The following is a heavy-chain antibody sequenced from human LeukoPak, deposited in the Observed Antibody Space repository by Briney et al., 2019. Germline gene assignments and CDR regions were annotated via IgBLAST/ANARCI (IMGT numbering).Heavy chain of an antibody. J-gene: IGHJ3*02. D-gene: IGHD3-10*01. V-gene: IGHV1-2*02. CDR2: INPNSGGT. CDR1: GYTFTGYY. CDR3: ARGTTHLWFGEGGNALDI. Sequence: ASVKVSCKASGYTFTGYYMHWVRQAPGQGLEWMGWINPNSGGTNYAQKFQGRVTMTRDTSISTAYMELSRLTSDDTAVYYCARGTTHLWFGEGGNALDIWGQGTMVTVSS.